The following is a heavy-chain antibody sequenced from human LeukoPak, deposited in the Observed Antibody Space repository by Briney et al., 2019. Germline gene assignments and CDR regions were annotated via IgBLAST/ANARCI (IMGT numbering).Heavy chain of an antibody. CDR1: GGSISSYF. Sequence: PSETLSLTCTVSGGSISSYFWSWIRQPPGKGLEWIGYIYYSGSTNYNPSLKSRVTISLDTSKNQFSLKLSSVTAADTAMYYCARGGVVTAIGEFDYWGQGTLVTVSS. J-gene: IGHJ4*02. D-gene: IGHD2-21*02. V-gene: IGHV4-59*01. CDR2: IYYSGST. CDR3: ARGGVVTAIGEFDY.